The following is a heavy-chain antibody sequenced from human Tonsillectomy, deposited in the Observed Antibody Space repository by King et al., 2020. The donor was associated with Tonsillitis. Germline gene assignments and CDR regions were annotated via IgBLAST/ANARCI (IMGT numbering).Heavy chain of an antibody. V-gene: IGHV4-61*02. Sequence: QLQESGPGLVKPSQTLSLTCTVSGDSISSGNYYWSWIRQPAGKGLEWIGRIYTSGSTNYNPSLKSRVTMSVDTSKNQFSLKLSSVTAADTAVYFCARTHSYGRGNYYMDVWGKGTTVTVSS. CDR1: GDSISSGNYY. CDR2: IYTSGST. CDR3: ARTHSYGRGNYYMDV. J-gene: IGHJ6*03. D-gene: IGHD5-18*01.